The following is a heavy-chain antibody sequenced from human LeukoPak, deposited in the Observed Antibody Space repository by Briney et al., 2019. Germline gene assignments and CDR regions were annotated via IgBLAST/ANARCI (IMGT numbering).Heavy chain of an antibody. CDR1: GYTFTGYY. V-gene: IGHV1-2*02. J-gene: IGHJ6*02. Sequence: ASVKVSCKASGYTFTGYYMHWVRQAPGQGLEWMGWINPNSGGTNYAQKFQGRVTMTRDTSISTAYMELSRLRSVDTAVYYCAREVRTMVRGVTVYYYGMDVWGQGTTVTVSS. CDR3: AREVRTMVRGVTVYYYGMDV. D-gene: IGHD3-10*01. CDR2: INPNSGGT.